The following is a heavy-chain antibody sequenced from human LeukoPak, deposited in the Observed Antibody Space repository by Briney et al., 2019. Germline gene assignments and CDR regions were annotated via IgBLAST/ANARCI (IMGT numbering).Heavy chain of an antibody. CDR3: ASSGYSSFDP. V-gene: IGHV1-69*05. D-gene: IGHD6-19*01. CDR2: IIPIFGTA. Sequence: ASVKVSCKASGGTFSSYAISWVRQAPGQGLEWMGGIIPIFGTANYAQKFQGRVTITTDESTSTAYMELSSLRSEDTAAYYCASSGYSSFDPWGQGTLVTVSS. J-gene: IGHJ5*02. CDR1: GGTFSSYA.